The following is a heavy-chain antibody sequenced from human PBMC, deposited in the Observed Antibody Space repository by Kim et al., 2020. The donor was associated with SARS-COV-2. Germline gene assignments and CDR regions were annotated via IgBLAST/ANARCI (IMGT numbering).Heavy chain of an antibody. CDR3: ARDSGTYYDFWSGYSGYGMDV. Sequence: ASVKVSCKASGYTFTGYYMHWVRQAPGQGLEWMGWINPNSGGTNYAQKFQGRVTMTRDTSISTAYMELSRLRSGDTAVYYCARDSGTYYDFWSGYSGYGMDVWGQGTTVTVSS. CDR1: GYTFTGYY. CDR2: INPNSGGT. J-gene: IGHJ6*02. V-gene: IGHV1-2*02. D-gene: IGHD3-3*01.